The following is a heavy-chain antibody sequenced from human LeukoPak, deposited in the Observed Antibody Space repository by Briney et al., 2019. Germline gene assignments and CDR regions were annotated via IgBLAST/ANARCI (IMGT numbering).Heavy chain of an antibody. V-gene: IGHV3-23*03. Sequence: AGGSLRLSCAASGFTFSSYAMSWVRQAPGKGLEWVSVLYSGGGAYYADSVKDRFTISRDYSQNTLLLQMNSLRAEDTALYYCARGKTSDDIVEDAFDIWGQGTMVAVSS. J-gene: IGHJ3*02. D-gene: IGHD2-15*01. CDR3: ARGKTSDDIVEDAFDI. CDR1: GFTFSSYA. CDR2: LYSGGGA.